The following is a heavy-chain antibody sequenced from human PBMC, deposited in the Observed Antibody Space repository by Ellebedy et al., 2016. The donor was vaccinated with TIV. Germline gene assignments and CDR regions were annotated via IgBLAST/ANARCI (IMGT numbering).Heavy chain of an antibody. CDR1: GYRFTKLW. Sequence: PGGSLRLSCKGSGYRFTKLWIGWVRQTPGKGLEWIGIIYPGDSNTMYSPSFQGQVTISADKSVSTAYLQWTSLKASDTALYFCASNYGYGVPVDFWGQGTLVIVSS. CDR2: IYPGDSNT. V-gene: IGHV5-51*01. CDR3: ASNYGYGVPVDF. D-gene: IGHD5-18*01. J-gene: IGHJ4*02.